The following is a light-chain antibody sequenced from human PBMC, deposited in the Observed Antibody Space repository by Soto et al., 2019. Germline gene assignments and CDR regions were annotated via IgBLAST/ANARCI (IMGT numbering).Light chain of an antibody. Sequence: SYELTQPPSVSVAPGQTARITCGGNNIGSKSVHWYQQKPGQAPVLVVYDDSDRPSGIPERFSGSNSGNTATLTVSGLQAEDEADYYCSSYAGSNNLVFGGGTKLTVL. V-gene: IGLV3-21*02. CDR2: DDS. CDR1: NIGSKS. CDR3: SSYAGSNNLV. J-gene: IGLJ2*01.